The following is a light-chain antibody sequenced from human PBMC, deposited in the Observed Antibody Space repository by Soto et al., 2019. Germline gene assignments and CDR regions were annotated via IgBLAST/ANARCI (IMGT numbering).Light chain of an antibody. CDR3: RSYPSSSTLLYD. Sequence: QSALTQPASVSGSPGQSITISCTGTSSDVGGYNYVSWYQQHPGKAPKLMTYDVSNRPSGVSNRFSGSKSGNTASLTISRLQAKDEPDYSCRSYPSSSTLLYDLGTGTKHTVL. V-gene: IGLV2-14*01. CDR1: SSDVGGYNY. CDR2: DVS. J-gene: IGLJ1*01.